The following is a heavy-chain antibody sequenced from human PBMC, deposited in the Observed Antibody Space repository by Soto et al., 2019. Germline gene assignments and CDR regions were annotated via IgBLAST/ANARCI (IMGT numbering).Heavy chain of an antibody. CDR3: ARETANRGASGRHLQPENFDS. CDR2: IIPFLGTT. J-gene: IGHJ4*02. D-gene: IGHD3-10*01. CDR1: GGIFITSG. V-gene: IGHV1-69*10. Sequence: GASVKVSCPTSGGIFITSGLSWVRQAPGQGLEWMGGIIPFLGTTNHAQKFQGRVTITADKSTNTVYLELSDLTFEDTATYYCARETANRGASGRHLQPENFDSWCLGILVTVAS.